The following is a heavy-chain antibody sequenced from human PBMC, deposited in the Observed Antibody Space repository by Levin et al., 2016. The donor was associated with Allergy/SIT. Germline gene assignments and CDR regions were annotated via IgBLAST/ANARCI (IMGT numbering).Heavy chain of an antibody. CDR1: GYTFTSYA. J-gene: IGHJ4*02. CDR2: INAGNGNT. CDR3: ARARITIFGVVLFDFDY. Sequence: ASVKVSCKASGYTFTSYAMHWVRQAPGQRLEWMGWINAGNGNTKYSQKFQGRVTITRDTSASTAYMELSSLRSEDTAVYYCARARITIFGVVLFDFDYWGQGTLVTVSS. D-gene: IGHD3-3*01. V-gene: IGHV1-3*01.